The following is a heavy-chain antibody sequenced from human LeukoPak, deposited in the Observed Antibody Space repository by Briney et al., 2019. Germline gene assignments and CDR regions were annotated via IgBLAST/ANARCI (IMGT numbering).Heavy chain of an antibody. J-gene: IGHJ6*04. Sequence: GGSLRLSCADSGFTFSSYWMHWVRQAPGKGLVWVSRINSDGSSTSYADSVKGRFTISRDNAKNTLYLQMNRLRAEDTAVYYCARGGYCSSTSCPLGKYYYYGMDVWGKGTTVTVSS. CDR3: ARGGYCSSTSCPLGKYYYYGMDV. V-gene: IGHV3-74*01. CDR2: INSDGSST. CDR1: GFTFSSYW. D-gene: IGHD2-2*01.